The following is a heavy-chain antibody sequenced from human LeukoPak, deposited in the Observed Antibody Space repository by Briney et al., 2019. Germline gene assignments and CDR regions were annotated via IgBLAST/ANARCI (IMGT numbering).Heavy chain of an antibody. D-gene: IGHD3-22*01. CDR3: ARDSGGMIVED. V-gene: IGHV4-34*01. CDR2: INHSGST. Sequence: SETLSLTCAVYGGSFSGYYWSWIRQPPGKGLEWIGEINHSGSTNYNPSLKSRVTISVDTSKNQFSLKLSSVTAADTALYYCARDSGGMIVEDWGQGTLVTVSS. J-gene: IGHJ4*02. CDR1: GGSFSGYY.